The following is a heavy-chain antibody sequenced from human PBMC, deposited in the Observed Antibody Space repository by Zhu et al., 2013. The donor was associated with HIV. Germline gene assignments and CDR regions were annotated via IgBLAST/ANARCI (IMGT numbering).Heavy chain of an antibody. CDR1: GYTFTSYD. J-gene: IGHJ4*02. V-gene: IGHV1-8*01. CDR3: ARFNYYDSSGYYYGFDY. Sequence: QVQLVQSGAEVKKPGASVKVSCKASGYTFTSYDINWVRQATGQGLEWMGWMNPNSGNTGYAQKFQGRVTMTRNTSISTAYMELSSLRSEDTAVYYCARFNYYDSSGYYYGFDYWGQGTLVTVSS. D-gene: IGHD3-22*01. CDR2: MNPNSGNT.